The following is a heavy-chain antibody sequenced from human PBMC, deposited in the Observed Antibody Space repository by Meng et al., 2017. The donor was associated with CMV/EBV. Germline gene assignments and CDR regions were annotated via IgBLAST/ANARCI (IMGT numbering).Heavy chain of an antibody. Sequence: GGSLRLSCAASGFTFDDYGMSWVRQAPGKGLEWVSHINWSGGSTGYADSVKGRFTIFRDNAKNSLYLQMNSLRVEDTAFYYCAREAIVGAASDYWGQGTLVTVSS. J-gene: IGHJ4*02. CDR1: GFTFDDYG. CDR2: INWSGGST. CDR3: AREAIVGAASDY. D-gene: IGHD1-26*01. V-gene: IGHV3-20*04.